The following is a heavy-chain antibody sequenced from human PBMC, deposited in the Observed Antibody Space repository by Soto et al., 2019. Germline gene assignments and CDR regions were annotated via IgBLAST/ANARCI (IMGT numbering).Heavy chain of an antibody. Sequence: GGFLRLSCAASGFTFSNYAMSWVRQARGKGLEWVAAISGSGGSTYYADSAKGRFTISRDNSKNTLYLQMNSLRAEDTAIYYSAKGVSSGWSYFDYWGQGTLVTVSS. D-gene: IGHD6-19*01. CDR2: ISGSGGST. CDR1: GFTFSNYA. CDR3: AKGVSSGWSYFDY. V-gene: IGHV3-23*01. J-gene: IGHJ4*02.